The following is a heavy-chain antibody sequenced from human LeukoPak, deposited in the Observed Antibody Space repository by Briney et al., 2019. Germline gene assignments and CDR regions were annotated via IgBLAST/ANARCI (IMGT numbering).Heavy chain of an antibody. V-gene: IGHV3-30-3*01. Sequence: GGSLRLSCAASGFTFSSYAMHWVRQAPGKGLEWVAVISYDGSNKYYVDSVKGRFTISRDNSKNTLYLQMNSLRAEDTAVYYCARAYVDAFDIWGQGTMVTVSS. CDR2: ISYDGSNK. D-gene: IGHD3-16*01. J-gene: IGHJ3*02. CDR1: GFTFSSYA. CDR3: ARAYVDAFDI.